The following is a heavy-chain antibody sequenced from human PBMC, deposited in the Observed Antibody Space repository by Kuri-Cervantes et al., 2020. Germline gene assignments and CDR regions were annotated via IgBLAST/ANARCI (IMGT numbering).Heavy chain of an antibody. J-gene: IGHJ4*02. CDR1: GFTFSNYW. D-gene: IGHD6-13*01. CDR2: IKEDGREK. Sequence: GESLKISCVASGFTFSNYWMTWVRQPPGKGLEWVANIKEDGREKSYVDSVRGRFTISRDNAKNSLYLEMNSLRGEDTAVYYCARILYSSSWYISYWGQGTLVTVSS. V-gene: IGHV3-7*01. CDR3: ARILYSSSWYISY.